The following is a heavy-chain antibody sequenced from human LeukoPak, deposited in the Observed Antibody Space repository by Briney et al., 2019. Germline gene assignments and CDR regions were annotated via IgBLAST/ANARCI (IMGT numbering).Heavy chain of an antibody. CDR3: AREIRVGGITIFGVVPTRMDV. V-gene: IGHV1-69*05. CDR2: IIPIFGTA. Sequence: ASVKVSCKASGGTFSSYAISWVRQAPGQGLEWMGGIIPIFGTANYAQKFQGRVTITRDESTSTAYMELSSLRSEDTAVYYCAREIRVGGITIFGVVPTRMDVWGKGTTVTVSS. D-gene: IGHD3-3*01. CDR1: GGTFSSYA. J-gene: IGHJ6*04.